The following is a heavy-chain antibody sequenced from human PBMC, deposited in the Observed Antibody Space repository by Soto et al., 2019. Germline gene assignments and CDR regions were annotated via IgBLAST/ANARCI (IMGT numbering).Heavy chain of an antibody. V-gene: IGHV1-18*01. Sequence: QVQLVQSGAEVRKPGASVKVSCKTSGYTFSRSGISWVRQAPGQGLEWMGWISTYNGDANYAQKLQGSVTMTTDTSPSTAFMELGSLTSDDTAVYYCARSGSVAYHYYGLDVWGQGTTVTVSS. J-gene: IGHJ6*02. CDR3: ARSGSVAYHYYGLDV. D-gene: IGHD1-26*01. CDR1: GYTFSRSG. CDR2: ISTYNGDA.